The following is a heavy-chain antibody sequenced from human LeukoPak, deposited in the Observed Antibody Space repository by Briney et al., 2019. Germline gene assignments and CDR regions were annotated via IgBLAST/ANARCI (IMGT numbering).Heavy chain of an antibody. CDR3: AREHYYGSGSYYGNWFDP. Sequence: ASVKVSCKASGGTFSSYAISWVRQAPGQGLEWMGRIIPILGIANYAQKFQGRVTITADKSTSAAYMELSSLRSEDTAVYYCAREHYYGSGSYYGNWFDPWGQGTLVTVSS. D-gene: IGHD3-10*01. J-gene: IGHJ5*02. CDR2: IIPILGIA. V-gene: IGHV1-69*04. CDR1: GGTFSSYA.